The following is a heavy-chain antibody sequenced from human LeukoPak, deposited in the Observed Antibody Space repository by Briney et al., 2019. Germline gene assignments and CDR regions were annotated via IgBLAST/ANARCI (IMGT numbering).Heavy chain of an antibody. CDR1: GGSISSYY. V-gene: IGHV4-59*08. D-gene: IGHD5-18*01. Sequence: PSETLSLTCTVSGGSISSYYWSWIRQPPGKGLEWIGYIYYSGSTNYNPSLKSRVTISVDTSKNQFSLKLSSVTAADTAVYYCATHTAMAYFDYWGQGTLVTVSS. CDR2: IYYSGST. J-gene: IGHJ4*02. CDR3: ATHTAMAYFDY.